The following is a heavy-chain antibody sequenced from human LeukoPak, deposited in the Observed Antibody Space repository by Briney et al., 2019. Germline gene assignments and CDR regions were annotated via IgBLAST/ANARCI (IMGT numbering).Heavy chain of an antibody. J-gene: IGHJ5*02. Sequence: SETLSLTCTVSGGSISSGGYYWSWIRQHPGKGLEWIGYTYYSGSTNYNPSLKSRVTISVDTSKNQFSLKLSSVTAADTAVYYCARGTQDIVVVPAANNWFDPWGQGTLVTVSS. CDR3: ARGTQDIVVVPAANNWFDP. CDR2: TYYSGST. V-gene: IGHV4-61*08. CDR1: GGSISSGGYY. D-gene: IGHD2-2*01.